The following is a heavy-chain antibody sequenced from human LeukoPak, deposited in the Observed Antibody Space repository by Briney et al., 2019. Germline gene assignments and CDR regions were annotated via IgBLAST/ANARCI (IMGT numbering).Heavy chain of an antibody. CDR3: ARRGWAVATIDY. Sequence: GGSLRLSCAASGFAFSSYAMSWVRQAPGKGLEWVSAISGSGGSTYYADSVKGRFTISRDNSKNTLYLQMNSLRAEDTAVYYCARRGWAVATIDYWGQGTLVTVSS. CDR2: ISGSGGST. J-gene: IGHJ4*02. D-gene: IGHD5-12*01. CDR1: GFAFSSYA. V-gene: IGHV3-23*01.